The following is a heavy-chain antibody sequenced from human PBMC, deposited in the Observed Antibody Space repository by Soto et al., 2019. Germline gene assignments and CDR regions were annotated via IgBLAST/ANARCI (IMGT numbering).Heavy chain of an antibody. Sequence: GASVKVSCKVSGYTLTDLSMHWVRQAPGKGLEWMGGFDPEDGETIYAQKFQGRVTMTEDTSTDTAYMELSSLRSEDTAVYYCATGATMVRGVTNWFDPWGQGTLVTVSS. D-gene: IGHD3-10*01. V-gene: IGHV1-24*01. CDR2: FDPEDGET. CDR1: GYTLTDLS. CDR3: ATGATMVRGVTNWFDP. J-gene: IGHJ5*02.